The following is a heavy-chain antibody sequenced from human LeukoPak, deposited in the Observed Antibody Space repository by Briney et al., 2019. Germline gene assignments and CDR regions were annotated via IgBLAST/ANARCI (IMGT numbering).Heavy chain of an antibody. J-gene: IGHJ4*02. CDR2: IYYSGST. D-gene: IGHD4-17*01. CDR1: GGSISSGGYY. CDR3: ARAYGDYGRPDY. V-gene: IGHV4-31*03. Sequence: SETLSLTCTVSGGSISSGGYYWSWIRQHPGKGLEWIGYIYYSGSTYYNPSLKSRVTISVDTSKNQFSLKLSSVTAADTAVYHCARAYGDYGRPDYWGQGTLVTVSS.